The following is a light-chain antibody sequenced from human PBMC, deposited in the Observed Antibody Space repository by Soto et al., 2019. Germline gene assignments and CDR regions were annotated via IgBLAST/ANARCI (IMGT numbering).Light chain of an antibody. CDR3: QHYGSSPPEFT. V-gene: IGKV3-20*01. J-gene: IGKJ3*01. CDR2: GAS. CDR1: QSVSSSF. Sequence: EIVLTQSPGTLSLSPGERATLSCRASQSVSSSFLAWYQQRPGQAPRLLIFGASYRATGIPDRFSGSGSGTDFTLTISRLQPEDFAVYYCQHYGSSPPEFTFGPGTKVDSK.